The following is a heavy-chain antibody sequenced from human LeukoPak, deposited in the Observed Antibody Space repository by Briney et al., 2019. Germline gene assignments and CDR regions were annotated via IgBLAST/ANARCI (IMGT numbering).Heavy chain of an antibody. CDR1: GGSISSSSYY. Sequence: SETLSLTCTVSGGSISSSSYYWGWIRQPPGKGLEWIGSIYYSGSTYYNPSLKSRVTISVDTSKNQFSLKLSSVTAADTAVYYCARETLGRDYYFDYWGQGTLVTVSS. CDR3: ARETLGRDYYFDY. J-gene: IGHJ4*02. CDR2: IYYSGST. D-gene: IGHD1-26*01. V-gene: IGHV4-39*02.